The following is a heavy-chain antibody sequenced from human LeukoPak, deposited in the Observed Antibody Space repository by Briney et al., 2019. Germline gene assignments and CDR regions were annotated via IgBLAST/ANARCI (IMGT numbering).Heavy chain of an antibody. Sequence: GASVTVSFMASVYTFTSYGISWVRQAPGQGLEWMGWISAYNGNTNYAQKLQGRVTMTTDTSTSTAYMELRSLRSDDTAVYYCARVGTIVVVPAAKSLDYWGQGTLVTVSS. D-gene: IGHD2-2*01. J-gene: IGHJ4*02. V-gene: IGHV1-18*01. CDR2: ISAYNGNT. CDR3: ARVGTIVVVPAAKSLDY. CDR1: VYTFTSYG.